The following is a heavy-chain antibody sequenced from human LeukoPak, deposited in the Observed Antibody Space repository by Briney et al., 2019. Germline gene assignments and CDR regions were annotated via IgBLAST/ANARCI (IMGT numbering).Heavy chain of an antibody. Sequence: NSSETLSLTCTVSGYSIISDYFWGWIRQPPGKGLEWIGTIYHSGSTYYSPSLKSRVTVSVDTSKNEFSLKLSSVTAADTAVYFCARGIVGSRDFYFRYYFDYWGQGTLVTVSS. CDR1: GYSIISDYF. V-gene: IGHV4-38-2*02. J-gene: IGHJ4*02. D-gene: IGHD3/OR15-3a*01. CDR2: IYHSGST. CDR3: ARGIVGSRDFYFRYYFDY.